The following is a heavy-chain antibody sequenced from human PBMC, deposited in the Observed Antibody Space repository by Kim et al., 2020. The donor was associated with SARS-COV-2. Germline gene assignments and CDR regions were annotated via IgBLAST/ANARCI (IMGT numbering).Heavy chain of an antibody. J-gene: IGHJ4*02. CDR2: IIPIFGTA. D-gene: IGHD2-21*02. CDR1: GGTFSSYA. V-gene: IGHV1-69*13. CDR3: ARAWCGGDCPIDY. Sequence: SVKVSCKASGGTFSSYAISWVRQAPGQGLEWMGGIIPIFGTANYAQKFQGRVTITADESTSTAYMELSSLRSEDTAVYYCARAWCGGDCPIDYWGQGTLVTVSS.